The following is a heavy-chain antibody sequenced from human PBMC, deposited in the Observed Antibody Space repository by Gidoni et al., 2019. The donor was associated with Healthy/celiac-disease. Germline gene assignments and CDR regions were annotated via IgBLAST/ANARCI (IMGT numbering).Heavy chain of an antibody. CDR3: ARDARDKVGAMA. V-gene: IGHV1-46*01. D-gene: IGHD1-26*01. CDR1: GYTFTSYY. Sequence: QVQLVQSGAEVNKPGSSVTVSCKSSGYTFTSYYMHWVRQAPGQGLEWMGIINPSGGSTSYEQKFKGRVTMTRETSTSTVYMELSSLRAEDTAVYYCARDARDKVGAMAWGQGTLVTVSS. J-gene: IGHJ4*02. CDR2: INPSGGST.